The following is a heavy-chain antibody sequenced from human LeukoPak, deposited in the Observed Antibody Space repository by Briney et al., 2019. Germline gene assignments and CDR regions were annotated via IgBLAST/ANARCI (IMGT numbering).Heavy chain of an antibody. V-gene: IGHV3-30*04. D-gene: IGHD6-13*01. CDR1: GFTVSTYD. J-gene: IGHJ6*03. CDR3: AKTHGVYDYYYMDV. CDR2: ISFDGSKK. Sequence: GGSLRLSCAGSGFTVSTYDMHWVRQAPGKGLEWVATISFDGSKKYYAASLKGRFTISRDNTRTTVYLQMNSLTTEDTAVYYCAKTHGVYDYYYMDVWGKGTTVTVSS.